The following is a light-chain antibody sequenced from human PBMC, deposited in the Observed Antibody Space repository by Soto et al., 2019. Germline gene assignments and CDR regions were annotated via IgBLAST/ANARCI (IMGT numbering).Light chain of an antibody. Sequence: DLQMTQSPSSLSASVGDRVTITCRASQSISNYLNWYQQKPGKAPKVLIYVASSLQSGIPSRVSGSRSGTDFTLTISSLQPEDAATYYCQQSYSIPWTFGQGTKVEIK. V-gene: IGKV1-39*01. CDR2: VAS. J-gene: IGKJ1*01. CDR1: QSISNY. CDR3: QQSYSIPWT.